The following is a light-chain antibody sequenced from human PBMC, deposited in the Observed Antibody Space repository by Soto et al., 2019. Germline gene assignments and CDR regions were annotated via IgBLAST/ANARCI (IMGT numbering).Light chain of an antibody. CDR2: DAS. CDR1: ERVSSSY. Sequence: PGERATLSCGASERVSSSYVAWYQMKAGLAPRLLIHDASTRATGVPARFSGTGSETDFTLTISGLQSEDSAVYFCQQYNNWPFSVGQGTRLEIK. CDR3: QQYNNWPFS. V-gene: IGKV3-15*01. J-gene: IGKJ5*01.